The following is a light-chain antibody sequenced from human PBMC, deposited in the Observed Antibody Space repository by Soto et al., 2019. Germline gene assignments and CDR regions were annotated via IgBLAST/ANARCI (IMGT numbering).Light chain of an antibody. Sequence: QSVLTQPPSVSGAPGQRVTISCTGSSSNIGAGYDVHWYQQLPGTAPKLLIYGNSNRPSGVPDRFSGSKSGTSASLAITGLQTEDEADYYGQSYDSSLSAPYAVGTGTKVTVL. CDR2: GNS. J-gene: IGLJ1*01. V-gene: IGLV1-40*01. CDR1: SSNIGAGYD. CDR3: QSYDSSLSAPYA.